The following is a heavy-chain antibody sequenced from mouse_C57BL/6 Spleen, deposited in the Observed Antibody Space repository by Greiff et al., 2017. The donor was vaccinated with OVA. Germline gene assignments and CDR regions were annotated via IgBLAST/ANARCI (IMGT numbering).Heavy chain of an antibody. CDR2: INPNNGGT. J-gene: IGHJ4*01. Sequence: EVQLQQSGPELVKPGASVKISCKASGYTFTDYYMNWVKQSHGKSLEWIGDINPNNGGTSYNQKFKGKATLTVDKSSSTAYMELRSLTSEDSAVYYCARWQIYYDYDVLYAMDYWGQGTSVTVSS. V-gene: IGHV1-26*01. D-gene: IGHD2-4*01. CDR3: ARWQIYYDYDVLYAMDY. CDR1: GYTFTDYY.